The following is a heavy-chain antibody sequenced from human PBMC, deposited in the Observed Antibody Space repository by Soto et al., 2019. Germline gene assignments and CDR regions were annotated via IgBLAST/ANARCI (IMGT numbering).Heavy chain of an antibody. CDR3: ARAKHAYGDYDGIDY. Sequence: PGGSLRLSCAASGFTFSTYSMNWVRQAPGKGLEWVSYITSSSSTVYYADSVKGRFTISRDNAKNSLFLQMNSLRAEDTAVYYCARAKHAYGDYDGIDYWGQGTLVTVSS. CDR1: GFTFSTYS. D-gene: IGHD4-17*01. V-gene: IGHV3-48*01. CDR2: ITSSSSTV. J-gene: IGHJ4*02.